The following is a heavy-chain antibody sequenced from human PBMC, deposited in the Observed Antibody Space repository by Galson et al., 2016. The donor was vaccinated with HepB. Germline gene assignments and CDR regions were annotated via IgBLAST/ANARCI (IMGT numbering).Heavy chain of an antibody. J-gene: IGHJ6*02. CDR1: GYNFSSDW. CDR2: IYPGDSYT. CDR3: ARGWAALDV. Sequence: QSGAEVKKPGESLKISCKASGYNFSSDWIGWVRQMSGKGLEWVGIIYPGDSYTTYSPSFQGQVTINPDTSKNQFYLQMISVTPEDTAVYYCARGWAALDVWGQGTTVTVSS. D-gene: IGHD2-15*01. V-gene: IGHV5-51*01.